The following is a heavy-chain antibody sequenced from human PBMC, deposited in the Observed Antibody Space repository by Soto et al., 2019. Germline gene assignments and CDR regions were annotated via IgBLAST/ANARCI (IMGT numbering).Heavy chain of an antibody. CDR3: ARQTSGYYDILTGYHDY. V-gene: IGHV5-51*01. CDR2: IYPGDSDT. J-gene: IGHJ4*02. CDR1: GYSFTSYW. Sequence: GESLKISCKGSGYSFTSYWIGWVRQMPGKGLEWMGIIYPGDSDTRYSPSFQGQVTISADKSISTAYLQWSSLKASDTAMYYCARQTSGYYDILTGYHDYWGQGTLVTVS. D-gene: IGHD3-9*01.